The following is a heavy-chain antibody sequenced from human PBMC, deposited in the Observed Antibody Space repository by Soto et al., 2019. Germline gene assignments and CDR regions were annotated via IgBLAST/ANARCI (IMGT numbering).Heavy chain of an antibody. V-gene: IGHV3-30*18. CDR1: GFTFSSYG. D-gene: IGHD3-3*01. CDR3: AKDHYDFWSGYSPNDY. CDR2: ISYDGSNK. J-gene: IGHJ4*02. Sequence: LRLSCAASGFTFSSYGMHWVRQAPGKGLEWVAVISYDGSNKYYADSVKGRFTISRDNSKNTLYLQMNSLRAEDTAVYYCAKDHYDFWSGYSPNDYWGQGTLVTVSS.